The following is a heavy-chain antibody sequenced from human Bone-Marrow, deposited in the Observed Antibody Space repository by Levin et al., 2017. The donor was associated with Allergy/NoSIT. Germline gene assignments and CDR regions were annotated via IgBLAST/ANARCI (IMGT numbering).Heavy chain of an antibody. CDR2: ISAYNGNT. CDR3: ARGDSSSWYYYYYGMDV. CDR1: GYTFTSYG. D-gene: IGHD6-13*01. Sequence: GSLKISCKASGYTFTSYGISWVRQAPGQGLEWMGWISAYNGNTNYAQKLQGRVTMTTDTSTSTAYMELRSLRSDDTAVYYCARGDSSSWYYYYYGMDVWGQGTTVTVSS. J-gene: IGHJ6*02. V-gene: IGHV1-18*01.